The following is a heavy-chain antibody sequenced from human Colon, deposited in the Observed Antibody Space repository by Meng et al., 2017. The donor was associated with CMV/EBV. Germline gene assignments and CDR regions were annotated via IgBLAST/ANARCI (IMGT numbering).Heavy chain of an antibody. CDR2: INHSGST. Sequence: GSLRLSCAVYGGSFSGYYWSWIRQPPGKGLEWIGEINHSGSTNYNPSLKSRVTISVDTSKNQFSLKLSSVTAADTAVYYCARRSPGVRWFDPWGQGTLATVSS. V-gene: IGHV4-34*01. J-gene: IGHJ5*02. CDR1: GGSFSGYY. D-gene: IGHD3-10*01. CDR3: ARRSPGVRWFDP.